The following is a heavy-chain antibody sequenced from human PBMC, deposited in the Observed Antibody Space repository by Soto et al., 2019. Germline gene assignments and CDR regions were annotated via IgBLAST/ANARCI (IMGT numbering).Heavy chain of an antibody. CDR1: GGSISSSNW. Sequence: PSETLSLTCAVSGGSISSSNWWSWVRQPPGKGLEWIGEIYHSGSTNYNPSLKSRVTISVDKSKNQFSLKLSSVTAADTAVYYCARVYRWFGELLFSAWFDPWGQGTLVTVSS. CDR2: IYHSGST. V-gene: IGHV4-4*02. J-gene: IGHJ5*02. CDR3: ARVYRWFGELLFSAWFDP. D-gene: IGHD3-10*01.